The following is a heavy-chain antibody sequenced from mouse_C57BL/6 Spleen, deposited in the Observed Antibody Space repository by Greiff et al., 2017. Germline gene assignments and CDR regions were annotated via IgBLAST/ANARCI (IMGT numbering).Heavy chain of an antibody. V-gene: IGHV1-55*01. CDR3: ASSGESSAWFAY. Sequence: VQLQQPGAELVKPGASVKMSCKASGYTFTSYWITWVKQRPGQGLEWIGDIYPGRGSTNYNEKFKSKATLTVDTSSSTAYMQLSSLTSEDSAVYYCASSGESSAWFAYWGQGTLVTVSA. CDR2: IYPGRGST. D-gene: IGHD3-1*01. CDR1: GYTFTSYW. J-gene: IGHJ3*01.